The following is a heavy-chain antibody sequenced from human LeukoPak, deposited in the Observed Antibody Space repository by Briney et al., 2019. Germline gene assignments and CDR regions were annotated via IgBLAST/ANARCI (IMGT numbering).Heavy chain of an antibody. CDR2: ISGSGGST. CDR1: GFIFSSAA. V-gene: IGHV3-23*01. D-gene: IGHD3-10*01. CDR3: ASRTDGSGSYSDY. J-gene: IGHJ4*02. Sequence: QSGGSLRLSCEASGFIFSSAAMNWVRQAPGKGLEWVSGISGSGGSTYYAGAVKGRFTISRDNAKNSLYLQMNSLRAEDTAVYYCASRTDGSGSYSDYWGQGTLVTVSS.